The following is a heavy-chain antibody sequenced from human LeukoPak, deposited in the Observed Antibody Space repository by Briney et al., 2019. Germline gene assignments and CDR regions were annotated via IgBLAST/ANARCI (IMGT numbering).Heavy chain of an antibody. J-gene: IGHJ4*02. Sequence: GGSLRLSCAASGFTFSSYGMYWVRQAPGKGLEWVSGINGGGGSPYYGDSAKGRFTISRDNSESTLYLQMNSLRVEDMAVYYCAKAHVDANMGSSYFDYWGQGTLVIVSS. D-gene: IGHD2-8*01. V-gene: IGHV3-23*01. CDR3: AKAHVDANMGSSYFDY. CDR2: INGGGGSP. CDR1: GFTFSSYG.